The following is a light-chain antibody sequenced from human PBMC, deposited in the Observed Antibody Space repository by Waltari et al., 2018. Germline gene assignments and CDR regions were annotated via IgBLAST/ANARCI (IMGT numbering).Light chain of an antibody. Sequence: SSELTQDPAVSVALGQTVRITCQGDSLRSYYATWYQQKPGQAPVLVIYGENKRPSGIPDRFSGSSSGNTASLTITGAQAEDEADYYCNSRDRTGNHLVFGGGTKLTVL. CDR2: GEN. CDR1: SLRSYY. V-gene: IGLV3-19*01. J-gene: IGLJ2*01. CDR3: NSRDRTGNHLV.